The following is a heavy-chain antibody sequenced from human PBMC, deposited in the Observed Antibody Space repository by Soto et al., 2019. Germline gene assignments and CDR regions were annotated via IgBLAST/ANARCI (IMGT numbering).Heavy chain of an antibody. CDR1: GGSISRGGYS. CDR3: ARAEAAPFPLGFDP. CDR2: IYHSGST. D-gene: IGHD2-15*01. Sequence: QLQLQESGSGLVKPSQTLSLTCAVSGGSISRGGYSWSWIRQPPGKGLEWIGYIYHSGSTYYNPSLKSRVTISVDRSKNQFSLKLSSVTAADTAVYYCARAEAAPFPLGFDPWVQGPLVTVSS. J-gene: IGHJ5*02. V-gene: IGHV4-30-2*01.